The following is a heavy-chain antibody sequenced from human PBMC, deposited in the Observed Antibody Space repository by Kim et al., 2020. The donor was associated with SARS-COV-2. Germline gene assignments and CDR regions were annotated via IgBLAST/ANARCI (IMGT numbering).Heavy chain of an antibody. CDR2: IYYSGST. V-gene: IGHV4-59*08. CDR3: ARRRYDTRSGMDV. Sequence: SETLSLTCTVSGGSISSYYWSWIRQPPGKGLEWIGYIYYSGSTNYNPSLKSRVTISVDTSKNQFSLKLSSVTAAATAVYYCARRRYDTRSGMDVWGQGTTVTVSS. J-gene: IGHJ6*02. D-gene: IGHD3-9*01. CDR1: GGSISSYY.